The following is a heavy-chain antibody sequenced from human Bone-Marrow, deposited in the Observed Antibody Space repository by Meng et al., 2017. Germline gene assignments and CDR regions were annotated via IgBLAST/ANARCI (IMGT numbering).Heavy chain of an antibody. D-gene: IGHD3-10*01. J-gene: IGHJ6*02. V-gene: IGHV4-4*07. CDR3: ARGITMVRGVQNDYYYYGMDV. CDR1: GGSISSYY. Sequence: SETLSLTCTVPGGSISSYYWSWIRQPAGKGLEWIGRIYTSGSTNYNPSLKSRVTMSVDTSKNQFSLKLSSVTAADTAVYYCARGITMVRGVQNDYYYYGMDVWGQGTTVTVSS. CDR2: IYTSGST.